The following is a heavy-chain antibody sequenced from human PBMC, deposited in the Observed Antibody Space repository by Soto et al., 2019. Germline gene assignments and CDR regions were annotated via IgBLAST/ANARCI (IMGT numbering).Heavy chain of an antibody. Sequence: GGSLRLSCAASGFTFSSYSMNWVRQAPGKGLEWGSYISSSSSTIYYADSLKGRFTISRANAKNLLYLPMNSLRAEDTAVYYCASLNYGDYFGSDYWGEGTLVTVSS. V-gene: IGHV3-48*01. CDR3: ASLNYGDYFGSDY. CDR2: ISSSSSTI. CDR1: GFTFSSYS. D-gene: IGHD4-17*01. J-gene: IGHJ4*02.